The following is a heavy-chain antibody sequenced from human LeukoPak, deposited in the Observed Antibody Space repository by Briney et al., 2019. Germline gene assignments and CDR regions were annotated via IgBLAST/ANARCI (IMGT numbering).Heavy chain of an antibody. CDR3: ARDIGESFGWFDP. CDR1: VGTFSSYV. D-gene: IGHD3-10*01. V-gene: IGHV1-69*05. J-gene: IGHJ5*02. CDR2: LIPIFGTA. Sequence: TVSVSRAASVGTFSSYVISCVGEAPGQGREGWGGLIPIFGTANYAQKFQARVTITTDESTSTAYMELSSLRSEDTAVNYCARDIGESFGWFDPWGQGTLVTVSS.